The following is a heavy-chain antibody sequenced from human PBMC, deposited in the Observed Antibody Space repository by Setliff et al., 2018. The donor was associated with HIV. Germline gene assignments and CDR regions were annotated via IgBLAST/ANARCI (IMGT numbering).Heavy chain of an antibody. Sequence: GSLRLSCAGSGFNFKNAWMSWIRQAPGKGLEWVSYISSSGSTIYYADSVKGRFTISRDNAKNSLYLQMNSLRAEDTAVYYCARDGGYSYGRFDYWGQGTLVTVSS. V-gene: IGHV3-11*01. D-gene: IGHD5-18*01. CDR2: ISSSGSTI. J-gene: IGHJ4*02. CDR3: ARDGGYSYGRFDY. CDR1: GFNFKNAW.